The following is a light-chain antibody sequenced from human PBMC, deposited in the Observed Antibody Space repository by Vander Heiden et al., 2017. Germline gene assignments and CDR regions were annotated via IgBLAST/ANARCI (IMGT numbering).Light chain of an antibody. CDR2: GNS. J-gene: IGLJ2*01. Sequence: QSVLTQPPSVSGAPAQRVTISCTGRSSHIGAGYHVHWYQQLPGTAPKLLIYGNSNRPSGVPDRFSGSKSGTSASLAITGLQAEDEADYYCQSYDSSLSVVFGGGTKLTVL. CDR1: SSHIGAGYH. V-gene: IGLV1-40*01. CDR3: QSYDSSLSVV.